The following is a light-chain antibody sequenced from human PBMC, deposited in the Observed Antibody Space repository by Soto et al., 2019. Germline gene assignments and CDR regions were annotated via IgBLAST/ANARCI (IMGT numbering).Light chain of an antibody. V-gene: IGLV2-14*01. J-gene: IGLJ1*01. CDR1: SSDVGGFNY. CDR2: EVS. Sequence: LTQPASVSGSPGQSITISCTGTSSDVGGFNYVSWYQQHPGEAPKLMIYEVSNRPSGVSNRFSGSKSGNTASLTISGLQGDDEADYYCSSYASSSTGVFGTGTKVTVL. CDR3: SSYASSSTGV.